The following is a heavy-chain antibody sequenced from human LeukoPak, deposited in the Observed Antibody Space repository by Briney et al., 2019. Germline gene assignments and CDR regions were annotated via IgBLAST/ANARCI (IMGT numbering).Heavy chain of an antibody. CDR3: ARVVGATGSSDY. V-gene: IGHV4-59*01. Sequence: PSETLSLTCTVSGGSISSDYWSWIRQPPGKGLEWIGYIYYIGSTNYNPSLKSRITKSVDTSKSHFSLKLSSVTAADTAVYYCARVVGATGSSDYWGQGTLVTVSS. CDR1: GGSISSDY. CDR2: IYYIGST. D-gene: IGHD1-26*01. J-gene: IGHJ4*02.